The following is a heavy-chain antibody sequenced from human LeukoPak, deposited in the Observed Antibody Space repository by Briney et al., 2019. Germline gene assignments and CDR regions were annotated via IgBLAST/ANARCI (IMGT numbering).Heavy chain of an antibody. D-gene: IGHD3-16*01. V-gene: IGHV1-2*02. CDR2: INPNSGGT. Sequence: ASVKVSCKASGYTFTGYYMHWVRQAPGQGLEWMGWINPNSGGTNYAQKFQGRVTMTRDTSISTAYMELSRLRSDDTAVYYCARCRWDTIGADLYAFDFWGQGTMVTVSS. CDR3: ARCRWDTIGADLYAFDF. CDR1: GYTFTGYY. J-gene: IGHJ3*01.